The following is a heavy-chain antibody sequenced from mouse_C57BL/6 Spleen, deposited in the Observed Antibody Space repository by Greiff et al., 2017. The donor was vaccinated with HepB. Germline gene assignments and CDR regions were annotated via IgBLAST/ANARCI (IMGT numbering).Heavy chain of an antibody. D-gene: IGHD1-1*01. Sequence: QVQLQQPGAELVKPGASVKLSCKASGYTFTSYWMHWVKQRPGQGLEWIGMIHPNSGSTNYNEKFKSKATLTVDKSSSTAYMQLSSLTSEDSAAYYCARQDYSSSPFFDYWGQGTTLTVSS. CDR3: ARQDYSSSPFFDY. CDR1: GYTFTSYW. CDR2: IHPNSGST. V-gene: IGHV1-64*01. J-gene: IGHJ2*01.